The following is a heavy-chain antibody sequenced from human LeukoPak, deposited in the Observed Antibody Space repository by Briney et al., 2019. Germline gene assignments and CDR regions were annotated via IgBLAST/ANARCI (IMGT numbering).Heavy chain of an antibody. CDR1: GFTFSSYW. CDR2: IYSGGST. CDR3: ARDTAYYDSNYYYYYGMDV. D-gene: IGHD3-22*01. V-gene: IGHV3-53*01. Sequence: GGSLRPSCAASGFTFSSYWMSWVRQAPGKGLEWVSVIYSGGSTYYADSVKGRFTISRDNSKNTLYLQMNSLRAEDTVVYYCARDTAYYDSNYYYYYGMDVWGQGTTVTVSS. J-gene: IGHJ6*02.